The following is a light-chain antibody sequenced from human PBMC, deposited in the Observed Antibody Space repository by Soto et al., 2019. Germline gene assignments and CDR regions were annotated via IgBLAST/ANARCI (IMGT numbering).Light chain of an antibody. Sequence: SYELTQPPSVSVSPGQTARITCSGDALPKQYAYWYQQKPGQAPVLVIYKDSERPSGIPERFSGSSSGTTVTLTISGVQAEDEADYYCQSADSSDFWVFGGGTKLTVL. J-gene: IGLJ3*02. CDR1: ALPKQY. CDR3: QSADSSDFWV. V-gene: IGLV3-25*03. CDR2: KDS.